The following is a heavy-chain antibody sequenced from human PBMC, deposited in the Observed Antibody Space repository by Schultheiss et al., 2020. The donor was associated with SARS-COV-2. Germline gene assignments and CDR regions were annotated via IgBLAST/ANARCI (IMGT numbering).Heavy chain of an antibody. Sequence: SQTLSLTWTVSGGSVNSGSYYWSWIRQPPGKGLEWIGYIYYSGSTNYNPSLKSRVTISVDMSKNQFSLKLSSVTAADTAVYYCAGTVKLKYYFDYWGQGTLVTVSS. D-gene: IGHD4-17*01. CDR2: IYYSGST. CDR1: GGSVNSGSYY. J-gene: IGHJ4*02. V-gene: IGHV4-61*01. CDR3: AGTVKLKYYFDY.